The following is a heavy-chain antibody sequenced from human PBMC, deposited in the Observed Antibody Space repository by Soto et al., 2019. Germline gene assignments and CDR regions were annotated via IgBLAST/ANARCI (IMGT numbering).Heavy chain of an antibody. D-gene: IGHD6-13*01. V-gene: IGHV4-59*01. CDR2: IYHSGNT. Sequence: PSETLSLTCTVSDDSLSNYYWSWIRQAPGKGLEWIGFIYHSGNTNYNPSLKSRVTMSIDTSKSQFSLKLNSVTAADTAVHYCARDQGIASSGPFDYWGPGTLVTVSS. CDR3: ARDQGIASSGPFDY. CDR1: DDSLSNYY. J-gene: IGHJ4*02.